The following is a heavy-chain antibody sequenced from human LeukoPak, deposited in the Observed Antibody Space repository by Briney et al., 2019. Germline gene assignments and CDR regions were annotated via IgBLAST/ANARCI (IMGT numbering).Heavy chain of an antibody. V-gene: IGHV4-39*07. CDR3: ARGNDRGSYRYHYFDY. J-gene: IGHJ4*02. CDR1: GYSISSSSYY. D-gene: IGHD3-16*02. Sequence: PSETLSLTCSVSGYSISSSSYYWGWIRQPPGEGLEWIGSIYYSGSTYYNPSLKSRVTISVDTSKNQFSLKLSSVTAADTAVYYCARGNDRGSYRYHYFDYWGQGTLVTVSS. CDR2: IYYSGST.